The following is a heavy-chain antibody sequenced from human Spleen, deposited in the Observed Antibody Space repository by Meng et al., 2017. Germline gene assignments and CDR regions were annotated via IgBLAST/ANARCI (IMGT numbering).Heavy chain of an antibody. CDR3: ARENYYDSGRVGALDI. CDR2: ISYDANQK. CDR1: GFAFSNYA. V-gene: IGHV3-30*04. J-gene: IGHJ3*02. Sequence: GESLKISCAASGFAFSNYAIHRVRQAPGKGLEWVAVISYDANQKYYANSVKGRFTISRDNSKDTVYLQTNNLRDEDMAVYYCARENYYDSGRVGALDIWGQGTMVTVSS. D-gene: IGHD3-10*01.